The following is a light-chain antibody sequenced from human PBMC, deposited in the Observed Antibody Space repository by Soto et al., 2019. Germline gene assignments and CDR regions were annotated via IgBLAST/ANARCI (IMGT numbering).Light chain of an antibody. CDR3: QQRDSWPLT. V-gene: IGKV3-11*01. J-gene: IGKJ4*01. CDR2: SAS. CDR1: QTVSTY. Sequence: EIVWTQSPAILSLSPGERATLSCRTNQTVSTYLAWYQHKTGQAPRLLIYSASKRATGIPARFSGSGSGTDFTLTISSLEPEDFAFYYCQQRDSWPLTFGGGTKV.